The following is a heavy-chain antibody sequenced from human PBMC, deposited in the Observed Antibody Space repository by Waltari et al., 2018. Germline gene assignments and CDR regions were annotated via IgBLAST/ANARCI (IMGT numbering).Heavy chain of an antibody. D-gene: IGHD1-1*01. Sequence: QVQLVESGGGLVKPGGSFRLSCAAPGFTFSDSQRSWIRQAPGKGLEWVSYISSSGSTIYYADSVKGRFTISRDNAKNSLYLQMNSLRAEDTAVYYCARRNYPYYYYGMDVWGQGTTVTVSS. J-gene: IGHJ6*02. CDR3: ARRNYPYYYYGMDV. CDR2: ISSSGSTI. V-gene: IGHV3-11*04. CDR1: GFTFSDSQ.